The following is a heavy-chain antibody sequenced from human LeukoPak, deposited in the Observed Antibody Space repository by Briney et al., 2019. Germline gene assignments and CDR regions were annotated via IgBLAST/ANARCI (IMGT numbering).Heavy chain of an antibody. J-gene: IGHJ6*03. D-gene: IGHD3-9*01. V-gene: IGHV4-30-4*08. Sequence: SETLSLTCTVSGGSISSGDYYWSWIRQPPGKGLEWIGYIYYSGSTYYNPSLKSRVTISVDTSKNQFSLKLSSVTAADTAVYYCARERGDIRYPEQYYMDVWGKGTTVTVSS. CDR2: IYYSGST. CDR1: GGSISSGDYY. CDR3: ARERGDIRYPEQYYMDV.